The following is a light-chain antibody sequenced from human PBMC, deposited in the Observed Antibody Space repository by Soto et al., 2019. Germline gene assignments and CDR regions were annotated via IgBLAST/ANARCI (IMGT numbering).Light chain of an antibody. V-gene: IGKV1-5*03. J-gene: IGKJ1*01. CDR3: QHYNSYSEA. CDR1: QTISSW. Sequence: DIQMTQSPSTLSGSVGDRVTITCRASQTISSWLAWYQQKPGKAPKLLIYKAPTLKSGVTSRFSVSGSGTEFTLPISSLQTNDFATYYGQHYNSYSEAFGHGTKVELK. CDR2: KAP.